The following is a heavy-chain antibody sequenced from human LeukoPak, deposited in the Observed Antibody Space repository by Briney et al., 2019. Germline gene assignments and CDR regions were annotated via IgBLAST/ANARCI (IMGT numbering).Heavy chain of an antibody. CDR3: ARGVWGSYRLFDY. CDR1: GFTFSSYE. J-gene: IGHJ4*02. Sequence: GGSLRLSCAASGFTFSSYEMSWVRQAPGKGLEWVSYISVSGSTIYYADSVKGRFTISRDNAKNSLYLQMNSLRAEDTAVYYCARGVWGSYRLFDYWGQGTLVTVSS. V-gene: IGHV3-48*03. D-gene: IGHD3-16*02. CDR2: ISVSGSTI.